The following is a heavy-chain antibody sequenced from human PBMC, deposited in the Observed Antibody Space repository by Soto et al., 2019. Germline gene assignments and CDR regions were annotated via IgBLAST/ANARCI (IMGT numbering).Heavy chain of an antibody. D-gene: IGHD3-10*01. Sequence: QVQLVQSGAEVKKPGASVKVSCKTSGYTFTSHGISWVRQAPGQGLEWMGWISPYNGDTNYAQKLQGRVSVTTDSSKRTAYMELRSLRSEYTAVYYCARMVRGSTVGYYSYMDVWGKGTTVTVSS. CDR1: GYTFTSHG. J-gene: IGHJ6*03. V-gene: IGHV1-18*01. CDR3: ARMVRGSTVGYYSYMDV. CDR2: ISPYNGDT.